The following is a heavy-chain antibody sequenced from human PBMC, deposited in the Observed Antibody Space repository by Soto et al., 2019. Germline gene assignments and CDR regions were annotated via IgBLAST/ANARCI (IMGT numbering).Heavy chain of an antibody. CDR2: IDWDDDK. CDR3: IQSRCGGDCLQSYASYYYYGMDV. CDR1: GFSLSTSGMC. Sequence: GSGPTLVNPTQTLTLTCTFSGFSLSTSGMCVSWIRQPPGKALEWLARIDWDDDKRYSPSLKSRLTITKDTSKNQVVLTMTNMDPVDTATYYCIQSRCGGDCLQSYASYYYYGMDVWGQGTTVTVSS. J-gene: IGHJ6*02. V-gene: IGHV2-5*08. D-gene: IGHD2-21*02.